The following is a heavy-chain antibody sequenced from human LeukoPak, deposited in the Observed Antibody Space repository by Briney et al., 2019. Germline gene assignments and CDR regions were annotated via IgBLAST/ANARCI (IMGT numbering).Heavy chain of an antibody. CDR2: ISGSGGST. Sequence: GGSLRLSCAASGFTFSSYAMSRVRQAPGKGLEWVSAISGSGGSTYYADSVKGRFTISRDNSKNTLYLQMNSLRAEDTAVYYCAKAVEWELLRYYYYGMDVWGQGTTVTVSS. CDR1: GFTFSSYA. CDR3: AKAVEWELLRYYYYGMDV. V-gene: IGHV3-23*01. D-gene: IGHD1-26*01. J-gene: IGHJ6*02.